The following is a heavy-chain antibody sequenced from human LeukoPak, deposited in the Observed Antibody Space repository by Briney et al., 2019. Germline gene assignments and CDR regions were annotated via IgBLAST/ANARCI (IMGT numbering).Heavy chain of an antibody. J-gene: IGHJ5*02. CDR1: GYTSTSYD. Sequence: ASVKVSCKASGYTSTSYDINWVRQATGQGLEWMGWMNPNSGNTGYAQKFQGRVTMTRNTSISTAYMELSSLRSEDTAVYYCARGRCSSTSCYPYNWFDPWGQGTLVTVSS. CDR2: MNPNSGNT. D-gene: IGHD2-2*01. V-gene: IGHV1-8*01. CDR3: ARGRCSSTSCYPYNWFDP.